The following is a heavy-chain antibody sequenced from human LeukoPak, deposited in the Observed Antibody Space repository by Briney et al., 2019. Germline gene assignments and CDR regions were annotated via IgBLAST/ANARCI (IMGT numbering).Heavy chain of an antibody. D-gene: IGHD4-17*01. CDR1: GFSFISYG. CDR3: AKRPSDYGDYVSYFDY. J-gene: IGHJ4*02. CDR2: ISDDGRRK. V-gene: IGHV3-30*18. Sequence: GGSLRLSCAASGFSFISYGMHWVRQAPGKGLECVGVISDDGRRKDYADSVKGRFTISRDNSKDTLYLQMNSLRAEDTAVYYCAKRPSDYGDYVSYFDYWGQGTLVTVSS.